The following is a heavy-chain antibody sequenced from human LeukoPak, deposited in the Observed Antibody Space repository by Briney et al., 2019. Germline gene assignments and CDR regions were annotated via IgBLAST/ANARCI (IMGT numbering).Heavy chain of an antibody. Sequence: PSETLSLTCAVSGGSITRYYWSWIRQPPGKGLEWIGYIYYSGSTNYSPSLKSRVTISVDTSKSQFSLKLSSVTAADTALYYCARGPTTYYFDYWGQGALVTVSS. J-gene: IGHJ4*02. CDR1: GGSITRYY. V-gene: IGHV4-59*01. CDR2: IYYSGST. CDR3: ARGPTTYYFDY. D-gene: IGHD5-12*01.